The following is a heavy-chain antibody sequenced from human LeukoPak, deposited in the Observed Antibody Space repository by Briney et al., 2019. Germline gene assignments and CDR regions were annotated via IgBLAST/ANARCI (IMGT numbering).Heavy chain of an antibody. CDR1: GFTFSSYA. J-gene: IGHJ4*02. Sequence: GGSLRLSCAASGFTFSSYAMSWVRQAPGKELEWVSAISGSGGSTYYADSVKGRFTISRDNSKNTLYLQMNSLRAEDTAVYYCAKSVLFEGFPKYYFDYWGQGTLVTVSS. D-gene: IGHD3-10*02. V-gene: IGHV3-23*01. CDR3: AKSVLFEGFPKYYFDY. CDR2: ISGSGGST.